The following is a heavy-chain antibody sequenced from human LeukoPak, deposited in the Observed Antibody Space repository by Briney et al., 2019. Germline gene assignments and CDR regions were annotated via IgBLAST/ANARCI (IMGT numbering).Heavy chain of an antibody. V-gene: IGHV4-59*11. D-gene: IGHD4-17*01. CDR1: DDSFSSHY. J-gene: IGHJ3*02. CDR2: ISYIGST. Sequence: SETLSLTCAVSDDSFSSHYWTWIRQPPGKGLEWIGYISYIGSTNYNPSLKSRVTISIETSKNQFSLKLSSVTAADTAVYYCARDLVTVTKGFDIWGQGTMVSVSS. CDR3: ARDLVTVTKGFDI.